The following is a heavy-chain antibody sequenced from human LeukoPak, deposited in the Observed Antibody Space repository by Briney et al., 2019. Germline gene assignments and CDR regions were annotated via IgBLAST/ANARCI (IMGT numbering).Heavy chain of an antibody. CDR1: GFTFSTYW. CDR3: AREGFPPGVLH. J-gene: IGHJ1*01. D-gene: IGHD2-2*01. V-gene: IGHV3-7*01. Sequence: GGSLRLSCEASGFTFSTYWMSWVRQAPGKGPECVANIKPDGSDKYYVDSMKGRFTISRDNARNSLYLQMNNLRAEDTAVYYCAREGFPPGVLHWSQGTLVTVSS. CDR2: IKPDGSDK.